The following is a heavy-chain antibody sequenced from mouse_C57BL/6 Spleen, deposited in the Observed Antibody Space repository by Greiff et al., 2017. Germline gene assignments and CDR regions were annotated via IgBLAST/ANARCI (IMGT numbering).Heavy chain of an antibody. CDR1: GYTFTEYT. CDR3: ARHEAGSSLYYYAMDY. V-gene: IGHV1-62-2*01. Sequence: QVQLQQSGAELVKPGASVKLSCKASGYTFTEYTIHWVKQRSGQGLEWIGWFYPGSGSIKYNEKFKDKATLTADKSSSTVYMELSRLTSEDSAVYFCARHEAGSSLYYYAMDYWGQGTSGTVSS. J-gene: IGHJ4*01. D-gene: IGHD1-1*01. CDR2: FYPGSGSI.